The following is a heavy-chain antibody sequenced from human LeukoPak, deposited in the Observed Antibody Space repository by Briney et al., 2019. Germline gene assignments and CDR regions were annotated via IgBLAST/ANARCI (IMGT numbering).Heavy chain of an antibody. Sequence: GASVKFSCKASGGTFSSYAISWVRQAPGQGLEWMGGIIPIFGTANYAQKFQGRVTITADESTSTAYMELSSLRSEDTAVYYCARAPHYDFWSIYYFDYWGQGTLVTVSS. CDR3: ARAPHYDFWSIYYFDY. CDR1: GGTFSSYA. CDR2: IIPIFGTA. J-gene: IGHJ4*02. V-gene: IGHV1-69*13. D-gene: IGHD3-3*01.